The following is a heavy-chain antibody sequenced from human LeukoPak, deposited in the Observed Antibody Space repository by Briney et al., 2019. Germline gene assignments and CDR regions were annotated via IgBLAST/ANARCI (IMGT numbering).Heavy chain of an antibody. D-gene: IGHD2-15*01. CDR1: GYTFTGYY. J-gene: IGHJ4*02. CDR3: ARDFCSGGSCYSRFDY. CDR2: INPNSGGT. V-gene: IGHV1-2*02. Sequence: ASVKVSCKASGYTFTGYYMHWVRQAPGQGLEWMGWINPNSGGTNYAQKFQGRVTMTRDMSISTAYMELSRLRSDDTAVYYCARDFCSGGSCYSRFDYWGQGTLVTVSS.